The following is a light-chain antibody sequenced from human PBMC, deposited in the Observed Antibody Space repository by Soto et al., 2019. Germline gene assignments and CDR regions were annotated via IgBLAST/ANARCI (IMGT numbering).Light chain of an antibody. CDR3: CSSAGTSWV. CDR1: SSDVGGYNY. J-gene: IGLJ3*02. V-gene: IGLV2-14*01. Sequence: QSALTQPASVSGSPGQSITISCTGTSSDVGGYNYVSWYQQHPGKAPKLMIYEVSNRPSGVSNRFSGSKSGNTASLTISGLQAEDEADYYCCSSAGTSWVFGGGTKLTVL. CDR2: EVS.